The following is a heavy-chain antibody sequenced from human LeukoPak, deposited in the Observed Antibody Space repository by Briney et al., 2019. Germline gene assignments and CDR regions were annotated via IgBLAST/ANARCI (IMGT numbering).Heavy chain of an antibody. J-gene: IGHJ4*02. CDR2: ISYDGSNK. CDR3: ARDRPLLLYGDLDY. CDR1: GFTFSSYA. D-gene: IGHD4-17*01. V-gene: IGHV3-30*04. Sequence: GRSLRLSCAASGFTFSSYAMHWVRQAPGKGLEWVAVISYDGSNKYYADSVKRRFTISRDNSKNTLYLQMNSLRAEDTAVYYCARDRPLLLYGDLDYWGQGTLVTVSS.